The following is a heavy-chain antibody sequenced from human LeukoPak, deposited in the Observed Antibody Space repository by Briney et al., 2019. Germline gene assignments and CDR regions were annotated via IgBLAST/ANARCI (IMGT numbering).Heavy chain of an antibody. CDR2: ITDDGYNT. CDR1: GFTFSAFS. J-gene: IGHJ4*02. D-gene: IGHD2-15*01. V-gene: IGHV3-23*01. CDR3: AKDHPDIVVVVAATGGYYFDY. Sequence: GGSLRLSWAAPGFTFSAFSMTWLRQAPGKGLEWVSTITDDGYNTYSADSVKGRITFSRDNSKNTLSLQLRSLRAEDTAVYYCAKDHPDIVVVVAATGGYYFDYWGQGTLVTVPS.